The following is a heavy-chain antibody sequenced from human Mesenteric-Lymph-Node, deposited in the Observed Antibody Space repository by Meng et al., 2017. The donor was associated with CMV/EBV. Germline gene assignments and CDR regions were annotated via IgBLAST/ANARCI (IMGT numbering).Heavy chain of an antibody. V-gene: IGHV3-11*04. CDR2: ITSSGTTI. CDR3: AKVLSPYYYGMDV. Sequence: LTCAASGFTFSDYYMSWIRQAPGKGLEWVSYITSSGTTIYYADSVKGRFTVSRDNAKNSLYLQMNSLRAEDTAVYYCAKVLSPYYYGMDVWGQGTTVTVSS. J-gene: IGHJ6*02. CDR1: GFTFSDYY.